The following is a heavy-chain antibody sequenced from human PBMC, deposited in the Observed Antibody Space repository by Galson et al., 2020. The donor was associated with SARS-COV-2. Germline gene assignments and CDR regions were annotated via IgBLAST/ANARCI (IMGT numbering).Heavy chain of an antibody. CDR3: ASLPVPTQGSTSSGLDY. V-gene: IGHV4-39*01. CDR2: TYYSGRT. Sequence: ETSETLTLTCTVSGGSISNSYYFWGWIRQPPGKELEWIGSTYYSGRTFYNPSLKSRLSISVDTSKNQFSLRLSPVTAADTAGYYCASLPVPTQGSTSSGLDYWGQGTLVTVSS. D-gene: IGHD6-6*01. J-gene: IGHJ4*02. CDR1: GGSISNSYYF.